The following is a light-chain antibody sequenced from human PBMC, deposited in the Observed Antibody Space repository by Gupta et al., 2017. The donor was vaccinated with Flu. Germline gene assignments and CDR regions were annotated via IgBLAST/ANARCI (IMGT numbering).Light chain of an antibody. Sequence: NIVSNFVSCYQHLPRTAPVPLINENDKRPSGIPDRFSGSKSGSSATLSITVLQTEAEAEYYCGTWDSSLSEHSVFGGGTRVTAL. CDR3: GTWDSSLSEHSV. CDR1: NIVSNF. CDR2: END. J-gene: IGLJ3*02. V-gene: IGLV1-51*02.